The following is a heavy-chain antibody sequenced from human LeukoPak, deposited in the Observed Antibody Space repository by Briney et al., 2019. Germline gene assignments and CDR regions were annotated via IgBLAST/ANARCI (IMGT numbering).Heavy chain of an antibody. V-gene: IGHV3-49*04. Sequence: AGGSLRLSCTGSGFSFGDYTITWVRQAPGKGLEWLGFIRTKVYGGTTEYAASVKGRFTISRDDFKSIAHLQMNSLKIEDTALYLCIRDVPSGGYSHGCFDYWGQGTLVTASS. CDR2: IRTKVYGGTT. J-gene: IGHJ4*02. CDR1: GFSFGDYT. D-gene: IGHD5-18*01. CDR3: IRDVPSGGYSHGCFDY.